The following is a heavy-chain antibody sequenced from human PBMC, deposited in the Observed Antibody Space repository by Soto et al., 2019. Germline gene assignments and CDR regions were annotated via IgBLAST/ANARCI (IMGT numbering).Heavy chain of an antibody. Sequence: KTSETLSLTCTVSGGSVSSGNYYWSWIRQPPGKGLDWIGDIYYTGSTNHDPSLKSRVTMSVDTSNILYLQMDNLGADDTAVYYCAKSHDTSAYYLSIDSWGQGTQVTVSS. J-gene: IGHJ4*02. CDR2: IYYTGST. V-gene: IGHV4-61*01. CDR3: AKSHDTSAYYLSIDS. D-gene: IGHD3-22*01. CDR1: GGSVSSGNYY.